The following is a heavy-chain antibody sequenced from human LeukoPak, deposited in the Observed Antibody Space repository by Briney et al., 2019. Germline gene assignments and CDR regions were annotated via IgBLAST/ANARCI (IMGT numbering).Heavy chain of an antibody. D-gene: IGHD6-19*01. Sequence: SETLSLTCTVSGGSISSYYWSWIRQPPGKGLEWIGYIYYSGSTNYNPSLKSRVTISVDTSKNQFSLKLSSVTAADTAVYYCAREYGGWYYFDYWGQGTLATVSS. J-gene: IGHJ4*02. CDR1: GGSISSYY. CDR3: AREYGGWYYFDY. CDR2: IYYSGST. V-gene: IGHV4-59*01.